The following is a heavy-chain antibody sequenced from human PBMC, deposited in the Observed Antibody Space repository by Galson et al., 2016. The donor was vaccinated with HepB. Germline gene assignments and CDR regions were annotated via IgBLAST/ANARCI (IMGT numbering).Heavy chain of an antibody. CDR2: ISGYNGNT. J-gene: IGHJ5*01. Sequence: SVKVSCKAFGYTFSNYGISWVRQAPGQGLEWIGWISGYNGNTNYAQSLQGRVTVTTDASTSTAYMELRSLSSDDTAVYYCAMERDRGPVVDWSRPGFDPWGQGTLVTVSS. CDR3: AMERDRGPVVDWSRPGFDP. V-gene: IGHV1-18*01. CDR1: GYTFSNYG. D-gene: IGHD3-9*01.